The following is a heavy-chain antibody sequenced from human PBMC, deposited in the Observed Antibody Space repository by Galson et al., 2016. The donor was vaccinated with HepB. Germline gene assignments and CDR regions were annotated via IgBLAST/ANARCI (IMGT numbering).Heavy chain of an antibody. CDR1: GYTFTNSW. V-gene: IGHV5-10-1*01. J-gene: IGHJ5*02. D-gene: IGHD3-10*01. Sequence: QSGAEVKKPGESLRISCKASGYTFTNSWIHWVRQTPGKGLEWMGRIDPDNSYTDYNPSFQGHVTISSDKSVNTSFLQWSILKASDTATYYCAKVPFQVGEPLTGFDPGGQGTLVTVSS. CDR2: IDPDNSYT. CDR3: AKVPFQVGEPLTGFDP.